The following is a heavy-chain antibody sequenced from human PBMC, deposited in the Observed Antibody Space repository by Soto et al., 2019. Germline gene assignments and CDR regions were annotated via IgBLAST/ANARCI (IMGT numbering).Heavy chain of an antibody. CDR1: GFTFSSYA. J-gene: IGHJ6*03. CDR3: AKNIVVVPALNYYYCYMDV. D-gene: IGHD2-2*01. CDR2: ISGSGGST. V-gene: IGHV3-23*01. Sequence: PGGSLRLSCAASGFTFSSYAMSWVRQAPGKGLEWVSAISGSGGSTYYADSVKGRFTISRDNSKNTLYLQMNSLRAEDTAVYYSAKNIVVVPALNYYYCYMDVWGKGTTVTVSS.